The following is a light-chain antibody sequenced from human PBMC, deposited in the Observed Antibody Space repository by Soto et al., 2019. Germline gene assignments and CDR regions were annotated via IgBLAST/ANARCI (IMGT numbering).Light chain of an antibody. Sequence: QSALTQPASVSGSPGQSITISCTGTSSDVGSYDLVSWYQQHPGKAPKLIIYEGSKRPSGVSNRFSGSKSGNTASLTISGLQAEDEADYYCCSYAGTGPYVFGTGTKVTVL. J-gene: IGLJ1*01. CDR2: EGS. CDR1: SSDVGSYDL. CDR3: CSYAGTGPYV. V-gene: IGLV2-23*01.